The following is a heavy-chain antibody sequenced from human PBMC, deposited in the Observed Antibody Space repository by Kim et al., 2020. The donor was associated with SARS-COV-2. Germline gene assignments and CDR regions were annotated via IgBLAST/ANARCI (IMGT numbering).Heavy chain of an antibody. CDR1: GFTFSSYG. CDR2: IWYDGSNK. D-gene: IGHD1-26*01. V-gene: IGHV3-33*01. CDR3: ARGSFSGWELPFDY. J-gene: IGHJ4*02. Sequence: GGSLRLSCAASGFTFSSYGMHWVRQAPGKGLEWVAVIWYDGSNKYYADSVKGRFTISRDNSKNTLYLQMNSLRAEDTAVYYCARGSFSGWELPFDYWGQGTLVTVSS.